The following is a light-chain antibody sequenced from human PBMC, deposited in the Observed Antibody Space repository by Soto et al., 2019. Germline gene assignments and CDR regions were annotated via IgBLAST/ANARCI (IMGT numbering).Light chain of an antibody. CDR3: QQRSNWPPIT. CDR2: DAS. V-gene: IGKV3-11*01. J-gene: IGKJ5*01. Sequence: EIVLTQSPATLSLSPVERATLSCSASQSVSSYLALYQQKPGQAPRLLIYDASNRATGIPARFSGSGSGTDFTLTISSLEPEDFAVYYCQQRSNWPPITCGQGTRREIK. CDR1: QSVSSY.